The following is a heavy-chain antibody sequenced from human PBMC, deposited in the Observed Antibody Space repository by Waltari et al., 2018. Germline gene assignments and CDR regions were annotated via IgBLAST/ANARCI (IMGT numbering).Heavy chain of an antibody. CDR2: IYHSGST. V-gene: IGHV4-39*01. Sequence: QLQLQESGPGLVKSSETLSLTCTVSGGSISSSSYYWGWIRQPPGKGLEWIGSIYHSGSTYDNPSLRSRVTISIDTPKNQFSLKLNSVTAADTAVYYCASPLVNGDHLGFWGQGTLVTVSS. CDR1: GGSISSSSYY. J-gene: IGHJ4*02. CDR3: ASPLVNGDHLGF. D-gene: IGHD2-15*01.